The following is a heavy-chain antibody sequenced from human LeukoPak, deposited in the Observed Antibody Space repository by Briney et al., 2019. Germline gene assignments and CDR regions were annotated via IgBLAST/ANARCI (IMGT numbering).Heavy chain of an antibody. CDR2: NKSKTDGGTV. V-gene: IGHV3-15*01. CDR1: GXTFSNVW. D-gene: IGHD3-10*01. Sequence: GSLRLSCSAPGXTFSNVWMSWVRQAPGKGLEWVGRNKSKTDGGTVDYAALVKGRFTISRDELKNTLYLEMNSLKTEDTAVYYCTKDHGSGSYYFDYWGQGTLVTVSS. CDR3: TKDHGSGSYYFDY. J-gene: IGHJ4*02.